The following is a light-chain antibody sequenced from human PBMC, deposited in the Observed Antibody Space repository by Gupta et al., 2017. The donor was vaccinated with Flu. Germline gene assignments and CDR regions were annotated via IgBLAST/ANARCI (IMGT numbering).Light chain of an antibody. J-gene: IGKJ4*01. CDR1: QSVSSSY. Sequence: EIVLTQSPGTLSLSPGERATLSCRASQSVSSSYLAWYQQKPGQAPRLLIYGASSRATGIPDRFSGSGSGTEFTLTISRLEPEDFAVYYCQQEGSSPRTFGGGTKVEIK. CDR2: GAS. CDR3: QQEGSSPRT. V-gene: IGKV3-20*01.